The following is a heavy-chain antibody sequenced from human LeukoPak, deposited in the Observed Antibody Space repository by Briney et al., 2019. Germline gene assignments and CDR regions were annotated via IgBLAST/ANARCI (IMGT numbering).Heavy chain of an antibody. D-gene: IGHD3-3*01. CDR1: GYSFTSYW. V-gene: IGHV5-51*01. CDR3: ARAGTYYDFWSGYSIP. CDR2: IYPGDSDT. J-gene: IGHJ5*02. Sequence: GESLKISCKGSGYSFTSYWIGWVRQMPGKGLEWMGIIYPGDSDTRYSPSFQGQVTISADKSISTAYLQWSSLKASDTAMYYCARAGTYYDFWSGYSIPWGQGTLVTVSS.